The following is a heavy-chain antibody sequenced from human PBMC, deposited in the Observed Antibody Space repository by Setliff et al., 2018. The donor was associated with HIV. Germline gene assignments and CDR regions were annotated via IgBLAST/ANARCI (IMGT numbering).Heavy chain of an antibody. CDR3: VTDLESRPYYNLDF. J-gene: IGHJ4*02. CDR2: ITADGSST. CDR1: GFTFSDYW. Sequence: GVLRLSCAASGFTFSDYWMHWVRQAPGKGLVWVSRITADGSSTRYADSVKGRFTISRDNSKNTLYLQSNSLRAEDTAIYYCVTDLESRPYYNLDFWGQGIVVTVSS. D-gene: IGHD3-10*01. V-gene: IGHV3-74*01.